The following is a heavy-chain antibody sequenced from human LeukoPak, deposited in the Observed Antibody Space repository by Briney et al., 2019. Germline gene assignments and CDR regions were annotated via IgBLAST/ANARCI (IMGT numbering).Heavy chain of an antibody. D-gene: IGHD2-21*02. CDR3: ARAYCGGDCYPPILDY. CDR2: ISYDGSNK. J-gene: IGHJ4*02. V-gene: IGHV3-30*04. CDR1: GFTFSSYA. Sequence: PGGSLRLSCAASGFTFSSYAMHWVRQAPSKGLEWVAVISYDGSNKYYADSVKGRFTISRDNSKNTLNLQMNSLRAEDTAVYYCARAYCGGDCYPPILDYWGQGTLVTVSS.